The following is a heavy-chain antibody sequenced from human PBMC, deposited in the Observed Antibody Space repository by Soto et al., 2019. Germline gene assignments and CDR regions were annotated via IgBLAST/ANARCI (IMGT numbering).Heavy chain of an antibody. CDR3: AKDDSSWFYYYYGMDV. D-gene: IGHD2-2*01. J-gene: IGHJ6*02. Sequence: QIQLVQSGPEVRKPGASVKVSCKASGYIFSNFGISWVRQAPGQGLAWMGWISGYNDNTNYAQKFQDRVRMTTDISTSTAYMELTTLRSADTAVYYCAKDDSSWFYYYYGMDVWGQGTTVTVS. CDR1: GYIFSNFG. V-gene: IGHV1-18*01. CDR2: ISGYNDNT.